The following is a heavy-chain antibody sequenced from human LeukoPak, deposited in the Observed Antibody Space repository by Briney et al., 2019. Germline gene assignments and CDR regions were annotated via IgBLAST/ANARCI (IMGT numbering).Heavy chain of an antibody. D-gene: IGHD3-3*01. J-gene: IGHJ3*02. Sequence: SETLSLTCTVSGGSFSTYYWSWFRQPPGKGLEWIAYIYYSGSTNYSPSLKSRVTISVDTSKNQFSLKLSSVTAADTAVYYCARRVAASDAFDIWGQGTMVTVSS. CDR3: ARRVAASDAFDI. CDR2: IYYSGST. CDR1: GGSFSTYY. V-gene: IGHV4-59*08.